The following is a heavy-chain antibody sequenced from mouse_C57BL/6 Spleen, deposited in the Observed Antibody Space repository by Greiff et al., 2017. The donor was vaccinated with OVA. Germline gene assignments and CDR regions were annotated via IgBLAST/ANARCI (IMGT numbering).Heavy chain of an antibody. CDR3: ASVYYYGIP. D-gene: IGHD1-1*01. CDR1: GYTFTDYN. CDR2: INPNNGGT. J-gene: IGHJ2*01. V-gene: IGHV1-22*01. Sequence: DVQLQESGPELVKPGASVKMSCKASGYTFTDYNMHWVKQSHGKSLEWIGYINPNNGGTSYNQKFKGKATLTVNKSSSTAYMELRSLTSEDSAVYYCASVYYYGIPWGQGTTLTVSS.